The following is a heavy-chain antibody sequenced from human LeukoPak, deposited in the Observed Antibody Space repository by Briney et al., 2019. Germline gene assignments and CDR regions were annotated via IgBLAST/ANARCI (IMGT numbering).Heavy chain of an antibody. CDR1: GFMFNNYW. V-gene: IGHV3-7*01. CDR2: IKQDASEK. Sequence: GGSLRLSCAASGFMFNNYWMSWVRQAPGKGLEWVANIKQDASEKYYVDSVRGRFTITRGNAKNSVYLQMNSLRAEDTALYYCARDTGDNFDYGGRGTLVTVFS. CDR3: ARDTGDNFDY. D-gene: IGHD2-21*02. J-gene: IGHJ4*02.